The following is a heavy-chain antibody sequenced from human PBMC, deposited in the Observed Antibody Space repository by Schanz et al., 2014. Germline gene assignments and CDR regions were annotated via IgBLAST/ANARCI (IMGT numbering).Heavy chain of an antibody. CDR1: GFSFSGFA. CDR2: VSHDGFTK. D-gene: IGHD6-19*01. J-gene: IGHJ3*02. Sequence: EQLLESGGALVQPGGSLRLSCVASGFSFSGFAVHWVRQAPGKGLEWVSIVSHDGFTKHYADSVRGRFTLSRDNSKNTVYLQMNSLRAEDTALYFCATDYSGGGCHIWGQGTMVTVSS. V-gene: IGHV3-30*04. CDR3: ATDYSGGGCHI.